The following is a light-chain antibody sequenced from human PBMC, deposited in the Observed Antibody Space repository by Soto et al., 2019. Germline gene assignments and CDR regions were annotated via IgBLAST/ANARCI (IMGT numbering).Light chain of an antibody. CDR3: QQYDSWPIT. Sequence: EIVMTQSPATLSVSPGERATLSCGASQSVSSSLAWHQQKPGQAPRLLIYGASTRATGIPARFSGSGSGTEFTLTISSLQSEDFAVYYCQQYDSWPITFGQGTRLEIK. V-gene: IGKV3-15*01. CDR1: QSVSSS. J-gene: IGKJ5*01. CDR2: GAS.